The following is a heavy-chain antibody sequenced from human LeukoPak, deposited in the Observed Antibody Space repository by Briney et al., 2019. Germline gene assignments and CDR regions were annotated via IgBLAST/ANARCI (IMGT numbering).Heavy chain of an antibody. CDR3: ARDGTTGTTFRFDP. CDR2: VSGYNGNT. D-gene: IGHD1-1*01. V-gene: IGHV1-18*01. Sequence: ASVKVSRKASGYTFTSYGISWVRLAPGQGLEWMGWVSGYNGNTNYAQKFQGRLTMTTDTSTSTAYMELRSLRSDDTAVYYCARDGTTGTTFRFDPWGQGILVTVSS. CDR1: GYTFTSYG. J-gene: IGHJ5*02.